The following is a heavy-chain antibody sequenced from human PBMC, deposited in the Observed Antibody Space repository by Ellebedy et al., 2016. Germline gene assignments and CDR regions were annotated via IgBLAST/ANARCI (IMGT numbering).Heavy chain of an antibody. J-gene: IGHJ4*02. CDR2: IYYSGST. CDR1: GGSISSSSYY. D-gene: IGHD1-26*01. CDR3: ARQEWEHTTPFDY. V-gene: IGHV4-61*05. Sequence: SETLSLTCTVSGGSISSSSYYWGWIRQPPGKGLEWIGYIYYSGSTNYNPSLKSRVTISVDTSKNQFSLKLSSVTAADTAVYYCARQEWEHTTPFDYWGQGTLVTVSS.